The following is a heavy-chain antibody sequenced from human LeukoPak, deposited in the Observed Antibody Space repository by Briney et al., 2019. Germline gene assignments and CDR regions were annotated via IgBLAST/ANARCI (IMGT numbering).Heavy chain of an antibody. CDR1: GYTFTDYV. CDR2: INAGNGYT. Sequence: GASVKVSCKASGYTFTDYVMHWVRQAPGQRLEWMGWINAGNGYTKYSQKFQGRVTITRDTSASTAHMELSSLRSEDTAVYYCARELSSGWGLNWFDPWGQGTLVTVS. D-gene: IGHD6-19*01. J-gene: IGHJ5*02. CDR3: ARELSSGWGLNWFDP. V-gene: IGHV1-3*01.